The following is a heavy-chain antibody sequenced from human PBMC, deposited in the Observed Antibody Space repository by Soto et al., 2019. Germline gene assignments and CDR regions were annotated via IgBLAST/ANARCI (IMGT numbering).Heavy chain of an antibody. CDR2: ISGNGGST. D-gene: IGHD3-22*01. V-gene: IGHV3-23*01. CDR3: ATNSRYHYYDSRGIDQ. Sequence: GGSLRLSCAASGFTFSSYAMTWVRRAPGKGLEWVSAISGNGGSTYYADSLKGRFTISRDTSKNTPYLQMNSLRAEDTAEYYSATNSRYHYYDSRGIDQWGQGTLVTVSS. J-gene: IGHJ4*02. CDR1: GFTFSSYA.